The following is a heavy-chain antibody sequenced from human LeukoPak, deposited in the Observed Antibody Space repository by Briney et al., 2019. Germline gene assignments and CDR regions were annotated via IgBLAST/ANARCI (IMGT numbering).Heavy chain of an antibody. CDR1: GFTFSSYS. D-gene: IGHD6-6*01. CDR2: ISSSSSYI. V-gene: IGHV3-21*01. J-gene: IGHJ6*03. CDR3: ARGPQLKWSSDYYYYYMDV. Sequence: GGSLRLSCAASGFTFSSYSMNWVGQALGKGLEWVSSISSSSSYIYYADSVKGRFTISRDNAKNSLYLQMNSLRAEDTAVYYCARGPQLKWSSDYYYYYMDVWGKGTTVIVSS.